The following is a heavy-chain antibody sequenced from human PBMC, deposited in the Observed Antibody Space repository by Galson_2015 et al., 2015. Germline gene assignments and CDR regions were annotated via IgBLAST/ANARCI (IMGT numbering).Heavy chain of an antibody. D-gene: IGHD3-10*01. CDR1: GGSFSTYP. CDR3: ARDSPWGNNYYMDG. Sequence: VKVSCKVSGGSFSTYPISWVRQAAGQGPQWMGGIIPIFGSANYAQEFRGRVTITAEKSTNTGYMELRSLRSGDTAVYYCARDSPWGNNYYMDGWGKGTTVTLSS. V-gene: IGHV1-69*13. J-gene: IGHJ6*03. CDR2: IIPIFGSA.